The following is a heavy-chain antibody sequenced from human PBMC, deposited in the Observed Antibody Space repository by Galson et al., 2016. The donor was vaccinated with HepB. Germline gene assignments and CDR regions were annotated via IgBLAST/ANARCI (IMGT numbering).Heavy chain of an antibody. Sequence: SLRLFCAASGFSFGTSGMRWLRQSPGRGLEWVSGITRDGETTHYADSVRGRFTISRDNSKNMLYLFMNSLRAEDTAVYYCGKHGGFDYWGQGALVTVSS. V-gene: IGHV3-23*01. CDR3: GKHGGFDY. J-gene: IGHJ4*02. CDR1: GFSFGTSG. D-gene: IGHD3-16*01. CDR2: ITRDGETT.